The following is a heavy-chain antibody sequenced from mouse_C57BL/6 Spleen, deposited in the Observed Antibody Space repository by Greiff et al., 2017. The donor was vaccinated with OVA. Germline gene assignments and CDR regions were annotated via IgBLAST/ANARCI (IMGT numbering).Heavy chain of an antibody. CDR3: ARDGYYGSSYWFAY. J-gene: IGHJ3*01. V-gene: IGHV3-1*01. CDR1: GYSITSGYD. CDR2: ISYSGST. Sequence: DVKLVESGPGMVKPSQSLSLTCTVTGYSITSGYDWHWIRHFPGNKLEWMGYISYSGSTNYNPSLKSRISITHDTSKNHFFLKLNSVTTEDTATYYCARDGYYGSSYWFAYWGQGTLVTVSA. D-gene: IGHD1-1*01.